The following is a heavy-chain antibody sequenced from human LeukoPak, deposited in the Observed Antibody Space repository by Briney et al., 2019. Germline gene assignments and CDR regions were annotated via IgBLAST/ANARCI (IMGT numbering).Heavy chain of an antibody. CDR3: ARVSELRYFDWLWDNPAPRDY. CDR1: GYTFTSYG. D-gene: IGHD3-9*01. Sequence: GASVKVSCKASGYTFTSYGISWVRQAPGQGLEWMGWISAYNGNTNYAQKLQGRVTMTTDTSTSTAYMELRSLRSDDTAVYYCARVSELRYFDWLWDNPAPRDYWGQGTLVTVSS. J-gene: IGHJ4*02. CDR2: ISAYNGNT. V-gene: IGHV1-18*01.